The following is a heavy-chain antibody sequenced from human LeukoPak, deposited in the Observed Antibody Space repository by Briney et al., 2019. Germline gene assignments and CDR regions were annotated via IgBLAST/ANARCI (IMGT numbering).Heavy chain of an antibody. D-gene: IGHD3-22*01. CDR1: GFTFSSYS. Sequence: GGSLRLSCAASGFTFSSYSMNWVRQAPGKGLEWVSSISSSSSYIYYADSVKGRFTISRDNAKNSLYLQMNSLRAEDTALYHCAREGYYYDSKGAFDIWGQGTMVTVSS. V-gene: IGHV3-21*04. CDR3: AREGYYYDSKGAFDI. J-gene: IGHJ3*02. CDR2: ISSSSSYI.